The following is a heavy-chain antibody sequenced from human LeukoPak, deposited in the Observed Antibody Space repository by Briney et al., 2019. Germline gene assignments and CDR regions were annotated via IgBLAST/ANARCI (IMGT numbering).Heavy chain of an antibody. Sequence: GGSLRLSCAASGFTFNNYLMSWVRQAPGKGLEWVAVLFTGGGRTLYADSVKGRFTISGDTSRTTLYLQMNGLRAEDTAVYYCAKECDYSPGHKFDLWGQGTLVTVSS. V-gene: IGHV3-23*01. CDR2: LFTGGGRT. J-gene: IGHJ4*02. CDR1: GFTFNNYL. CDR3: AKECDYSPGHKFDL. D-gene: IGHD3-10*01.